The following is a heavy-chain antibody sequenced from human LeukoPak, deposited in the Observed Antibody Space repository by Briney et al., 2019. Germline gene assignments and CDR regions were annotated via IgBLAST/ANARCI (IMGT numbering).Heavy chain of an antibody. D-gene: IGHD6-13*01. V-gene: IGHV3-23*01. CDR1: GFTFSNYA. J-gene: IGHJ4*02. CDR2: ISGSGGSP. CDR3: AKDTLASYSSSRPPIFDY. Sequence: GGSLRLSCAASGFTFSNYAMSWVRQAPGKGLEWVSAISGSGGSPDYADSVKGRFTISRDNSKNTLYLHMNSLRAEDTAVYYCAKDTLASYSSSRPPIFDYWGQGTLVTVSS.